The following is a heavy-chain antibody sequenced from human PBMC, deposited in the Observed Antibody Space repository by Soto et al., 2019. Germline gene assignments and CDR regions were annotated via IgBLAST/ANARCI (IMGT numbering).Heavy chain of an antibody. CDR1: GFTFSSYA. V-gene: IGHV3-23*01. D-gene: IGHD3-10*01. Sequence: EVQLLESGGGLVQPGGSLRLSCAASGFTFSSYAMSWVRKAPGKGLEWVSVITSGGSTYYADSVKGRFTISRDNSKNTLYLQMNSLRAEDTDVYYCAKDRTMMRGVIYYGMDVWGQGTTVTVSS. CDR3: AKDRTMMRGVIYYGMDV. CDR2: ITSGGST. J-gene: IGHJ6*02.